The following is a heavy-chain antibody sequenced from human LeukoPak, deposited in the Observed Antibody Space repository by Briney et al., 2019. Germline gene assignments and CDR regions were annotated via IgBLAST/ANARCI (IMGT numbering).Heavy chain of an antibody. V-gene: IGHV4-34*01. CDR1: GGSISSYY. CDR3: ARGGHYDFWSGWRYYYYMDV. J-gene: IGHJ6*03. CDR2: INHSGST. D-gene: IGHD3-3*01. Sequence: SETLSLTCNVSGGSISSYYWSWIRQPPGKGLEWIGEINHSGSTNYNPSLKSRVTISVDTSKNQFSLKLSSVTAADTAVYYCARGGHYDFWSGWRYYYYMDVWGKGTTVTVSS.